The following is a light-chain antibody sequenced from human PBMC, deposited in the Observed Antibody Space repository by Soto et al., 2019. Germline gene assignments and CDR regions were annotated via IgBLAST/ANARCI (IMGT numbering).Light chain of an antibody. CDR3: FSYTSSGTYV. J-gene: IGLJ1*01. Sequence: QSVLTQPASVSGSPGQSITISCTGTSSDVGNYNLVSWYQQYPGKAPKLVIFGVSERPSGISNRFSGSKSGNTASLTISGLQAEDETDYYCFSYTSSGTYVFGTGTKVTVL. CDR1: SSDVGNYNL. CDR2: GVS. V-gene: IGLV2-14*02.